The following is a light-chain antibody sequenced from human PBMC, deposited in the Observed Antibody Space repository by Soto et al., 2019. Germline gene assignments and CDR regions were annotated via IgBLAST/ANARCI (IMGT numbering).Light chain of an antibody. CDR3: QQYCSSSPST. CDR2: GAS. Sequence: EIVLTQSPGTLSLSPGERATLSCRASQSVSSSYLAWYQQKPGQAPRLLIYGASSRATGIPDRFSGSGSGTDFTLTISRLEREDFAVYYCQQYCSSSPSTFGQGTRLEIK. CDR1: QSVSSSY. V-gene: IGKV3-20*01. J-gene: IGKJ5*01.